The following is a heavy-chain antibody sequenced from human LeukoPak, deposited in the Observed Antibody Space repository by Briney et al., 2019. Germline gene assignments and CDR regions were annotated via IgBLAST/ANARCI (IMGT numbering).Heavy chain of an antibody. V-gene: IGHV4-59*13. CDR3: ARGGYYGSGNDFRFDP. CDR1: GGSISSYY. Sequence: SETLSLTCTGSGGSISSYYWSWIRQPPGKGLEGIGYIDYSGYTNYNPSLKSRVTISVDTSKNQFSLKLTSVTAADTAVYFCARGGYYGSGNDFRFDPWGQGTLVAVSS. J-gene: IGHJ5*02. CDR2: IDYSGYT. D-gene: IGHD3-10*01.